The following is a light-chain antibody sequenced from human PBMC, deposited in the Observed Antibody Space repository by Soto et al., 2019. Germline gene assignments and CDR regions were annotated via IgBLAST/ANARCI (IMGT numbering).Light chain of an antibody. J-gene: IGLJ1*01. CDR1: NTDVGQDNS. V-gene: IGLV2-14*01. Sequence: QSVLTQPASVSVSRGQSITISCVGRNTDVGQDNSVSWYQQGPGKAPKLLIFEVTNRPSGVSSRFSGSRSANTASLTISGLQPDDEGDYFCVSYTDTDTLVFGTGTKVTVL. CDR2: EVT. CDR3: VSYTDTDTLV.